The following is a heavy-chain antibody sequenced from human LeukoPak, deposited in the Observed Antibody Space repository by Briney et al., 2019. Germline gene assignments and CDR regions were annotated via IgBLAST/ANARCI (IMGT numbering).Heavy chain of an antibody. CDR3: ARGGVDHSGNIIKYFFDY. V-gene: IGHV1-8*01. CDR2: MNPNSGNT. Sequence: GASVKVSCKASGYTFTSYDINWVRQATGQGLEWMGWMNPNSGNTGYAQKFQGRVTMTRNTSISTAYMELSSLRSEDTAVYYCARGGVDHSGNIIKYFFDYWGQGSLVTVSS. CDR1: GYTFTSYD. J-gene: IGHJ4*02. D-gene: IGHD4-23*01.